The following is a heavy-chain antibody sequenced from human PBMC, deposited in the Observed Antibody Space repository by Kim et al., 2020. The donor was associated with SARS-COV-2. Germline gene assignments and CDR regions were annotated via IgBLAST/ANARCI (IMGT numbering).Heavy chain of an antibody. D-gene: IGHD6-19*01. V-gene: IGHV3-74*01. J-gene: IGHJ4*02. Sequence: GESVKGRCTISRDNAKNTLYLQIDSLTAEDTAVYYCARRQSTSGWYYVDYWGQGTLVTVSS. CDR3: ARRQSTSGWYYVDY.